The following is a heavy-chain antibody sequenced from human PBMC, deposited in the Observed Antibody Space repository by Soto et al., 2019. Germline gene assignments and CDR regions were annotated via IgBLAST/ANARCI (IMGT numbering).Heavy chain of an antibody. V-gene: IGHV3-33*01. CDR3: ASDWLNYCGGDCYFDY. J-gene: IGHJ4*02. Sequence: QVQLVESGGGVVQPGRSLRLSCAASGFTFRTYGMHWVRQAPGKGLEWVAVIWYDGSNKYYADSVKGRFTISRDNSKNTLYLQMNSLRAEDTAVYYCASDWLNYCGGDCYFDYWGQGTLVTVSS. CDR2: IWYDGSNK. CDR1: GFTFRTYG. D-gene: IGHD2-21*02.